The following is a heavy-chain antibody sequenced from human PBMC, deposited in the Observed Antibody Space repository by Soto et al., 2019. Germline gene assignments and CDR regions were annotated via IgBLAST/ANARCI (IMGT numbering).Heavy chain of an antibody. CDR1: GYTFTSYG. V-gene: IGHV1-18*01. D-gene: IGHD3-9*01. CDR3: ARVSRGDILTGSYYFDY. J-gene: IGHJ4*02. CDR2: INAYNGNT. Sequence: ASVKVSCKASGYTFTSYGISWVRQAPGQGLEWMGWINAYNGNTNYAQKLKGRATMTTDTSTSTAYMELRSLRSDDTAVYYCARVSRGDILTGSYYFDYWGQGTLVTVSS.